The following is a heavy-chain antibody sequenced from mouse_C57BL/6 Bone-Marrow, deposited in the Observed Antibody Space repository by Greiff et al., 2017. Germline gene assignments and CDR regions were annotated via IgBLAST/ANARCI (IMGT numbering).Heavy chain of an antibody. Sequence: QVQLQQSGAELVKPGASVKLSCKASGYTFTSYWMQWVKQRPGQGLEWIGEIDPSDSYTNYNQKFKGKATLTVDTSSSTAYMQLSSLTSEDSAVYYCATSIYYYGSSSSWYFDVWGTGTTVTVSS. V-gene: IGHV1-50*01. CDR1: GYTFTSYW. CDR2: IDPSDSYT. J-gene: IGHJ1*03. D-gene: IGHD1-1*01. CDR3: ATSIYYYGSSSSWYFDV.